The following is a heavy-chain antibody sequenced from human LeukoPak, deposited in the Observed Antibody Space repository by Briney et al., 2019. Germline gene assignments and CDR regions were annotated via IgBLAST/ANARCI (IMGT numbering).Heavy chain of an antibody. CDR2: INHSGST. V-gene: IGHV4-34*01. J-gene: IGHJ6*02. CDR1: GGSFSGYY. Sequence: PSETLSLTCAVYGGSFSGYYWSWIRQPPGKGLDWIGEINHSGSTNYNPSLKSRVTISVDTSKNQFSLKLGSVTAADTAVYYCARALKEEYYYYYGMDVWGQGTTVTVSS. CDR3: ARALKEEYYYYYGMDV.